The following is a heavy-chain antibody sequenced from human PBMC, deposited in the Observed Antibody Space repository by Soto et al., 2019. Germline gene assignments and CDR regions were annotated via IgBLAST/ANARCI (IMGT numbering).Heavy chain of an antibody. J-gene: IGHJ4*02. Sequence: GASVKVSCKASGYTFTSYGISWVRQAPGQGLEWMGWISAYNGNTNYAQKLQDRVTMTTDTSTSTAYMELRSLRSDDTAVYYCARDRRLLWFGELLSHSLDYWGQGTLVTVSS. CDR3: ARDRRLLWFGELLSHSLDY. CDR1: GYTFTSYG. CDR2: ISAYNGNT. D-gene: IGHD3-10*01. V-gene: IGHV1-18*01.